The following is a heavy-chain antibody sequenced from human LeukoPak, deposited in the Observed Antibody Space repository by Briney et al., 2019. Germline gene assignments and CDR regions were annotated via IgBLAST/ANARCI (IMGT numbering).Heavy chain of an antibody. CDR2: TSYDGTNK. Sequence: GGSLRLSCAASGFNFNNYGMDWVRQAPGKGLEWVAVTSYDGTNKYYADSVKGRFTISRDNAKNTLYLQMNSLRAEDTAVYYCAKDKDFWSGYYRGVPYYYGMDVWGQGTTVTVSS. CDR3: AKDKDFWSGYYRGVPYYYGMDV. CDR1: GFNFNNYG. J-gene: IGHJ6*02. D-gene: IGHD3-3*01. V-gene: IGHV3-30*18.